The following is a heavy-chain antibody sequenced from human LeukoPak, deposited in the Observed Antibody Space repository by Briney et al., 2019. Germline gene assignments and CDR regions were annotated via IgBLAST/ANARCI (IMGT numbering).Heavy chain of an antibody. D-gene: IGHD3-22*01. CDR3: ARGGYGSSGYYNYFDY. CDR1: GGSISSYY. V-gene: IGHV4-4*07. Sequence: SETLSLTCTVSGGSISSYYWSWIRQPAGKGLEWIGRIYTSGSTNYNPSLKSRVTISVDKSKNQFSLKLSSVTAADTAVYYCARGGYGSSGYYNYFDYWGQGTLVTVSS. J-gene: IGHJ4*02. CDR2: IYTSGST.